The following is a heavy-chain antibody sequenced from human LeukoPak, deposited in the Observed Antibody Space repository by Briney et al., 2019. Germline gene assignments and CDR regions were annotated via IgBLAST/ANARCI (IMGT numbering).Heavy chain of an antibody. CDR2: ISSGSTTI. V-gene: IGHV3-48*01. J-gene: IGHJ4*02. D-gene: IGHD6-19*01. CDR1: RFTFSSYS. CDR3: ARYNSEWSFDY. Sequence: TGGSLRLSCAASRFTFSSYSLNWVRQAPGRGLEWLSYISSGSTTIYYADSVKGRFTISRDNAKNSLYLQMNSLRAEDTAVYYCARYNSEWSFDYWGQGTLVIVSS.